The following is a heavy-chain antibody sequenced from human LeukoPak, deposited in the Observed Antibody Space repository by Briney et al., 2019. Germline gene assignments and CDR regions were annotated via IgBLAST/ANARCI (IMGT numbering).Heavy chain of an antibody. CDR2: VYHTGGT. CDR3: AREEGATQDAN. J-gene: IGHJ4*02. CDR1: GFSSSSGYY. V-gene: IGHV4-38-2*02. D-gene: IGHD1-26*01. Sequence: SELLCLTCAVSGFSSSSGYYWAWIRQPPGKGLEWIGSVYHTGGTYYNPSLKSRVTISVDTSRNQFSLRLSSVTAADTAVYYCAREEGATQDANWGQGTLVLVSS.